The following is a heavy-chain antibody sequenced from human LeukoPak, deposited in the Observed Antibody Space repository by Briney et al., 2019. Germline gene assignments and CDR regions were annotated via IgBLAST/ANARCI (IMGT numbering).Heavy chain of an antibody. J-gene: IGHJ4*02. Sequence: PGRSLRLSCAASGFSFSSYGTHWVRQAPGKGLEWVAVIWYGGTNDYYADSAKGRFTISRDNSRNTLYLQMNSLRTEDTAVYSCARAAFDSIGYYLFDYWGQGTLVTVSS. V-gene: IGHV3-33*01. CDR2: IWYGGTND. D-gene: IGHD3-22*01. CDR1: GFSFSSYG. CDR3: ARAAFDSIGYYLFDY.